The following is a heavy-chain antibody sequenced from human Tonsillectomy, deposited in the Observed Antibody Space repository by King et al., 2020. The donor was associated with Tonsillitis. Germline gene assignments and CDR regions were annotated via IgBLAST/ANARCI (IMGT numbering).Heavy chain of an antibody. V-gene: IGHV3-30-3*01. CDR3: AREIPYGDCRFDY. CDR1: GFTLSSYS. D-gene: IGHD2-21*02. CDR2: TLHGSHK. J-gene: IGHJ4*02. Sequence: QLVQSGGGVVQPGRSLRLSCAAYGFTLSSYSMHWVRQALGKGREGVAVTLHGSHKFYADSVKGRFTISRDNSKKTLYLEINSLRAEDTAVYYCAREIPYGDCRFDYWGQGTLVTVSS.